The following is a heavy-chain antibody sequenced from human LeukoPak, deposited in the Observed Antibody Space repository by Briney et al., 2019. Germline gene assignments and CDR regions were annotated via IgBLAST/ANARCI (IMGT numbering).Heavy chain of an antibody. CDR1: GGSISSGSYY. CDR2: IYTSGST. V-gene: IGHV4-61*02. Sequence: NPSETLSLTCTVSGGSISSGSYYWSWIRQPAGKGLEWIGRIYTSGSTNYNPSLKSRVTISVDTSKNQFSLKLSSVTAADTAVYYCAREGSTMVRGVWWFDPWGQGTLVTVSS. D-gene: IGHD3-10*01. CDR3: AREGSTMVRGVWWFDP. J-gene: IGHJ5*02.